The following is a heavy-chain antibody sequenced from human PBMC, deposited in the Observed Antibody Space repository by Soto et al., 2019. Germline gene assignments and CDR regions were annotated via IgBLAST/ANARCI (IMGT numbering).Heavy chain of an antibody. D-gene: IGHD3-22*01. CDR3: ARVGSYYYDSSGPWGYFDL. CDR2: ISAYNGNT. J-gene: IGHJ2*01. V-gene: IGHV1-18*01. CDR1: GYTFTSYG. Sequence: ASVKVSCKASGYTFTSYGISWVRQAPGQGLEWMGWISAYNGNTNYAQKLQGRVTMTTDTSTSTAYMELGSLRSEDTAVYYCARVGSYYYDSSGPWGYFDLWGRGTLVTVSS.